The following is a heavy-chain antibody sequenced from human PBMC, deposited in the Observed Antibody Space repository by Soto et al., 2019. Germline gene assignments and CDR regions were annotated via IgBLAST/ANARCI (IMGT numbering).Heavy chain of an antibody. J-gene: IGHJ3*02. V-gene: IGHV3-23*01. CDR3: AKESIWFGELLYTFDI. CDR1: GFTFSSYA. CDR2: ISGSGGST. D-gene: IGHD3-10*01. Sequence: SGGSLRLSCAASGFTFSSYAMSWVRQAPGKGLEWVSAISGSGGSTYYADSVKGRFTISRDNSKNTLYLQMNSLRAEDTAVYYCAKESIWFGELLYTFDIWGQGTMVTVSS.